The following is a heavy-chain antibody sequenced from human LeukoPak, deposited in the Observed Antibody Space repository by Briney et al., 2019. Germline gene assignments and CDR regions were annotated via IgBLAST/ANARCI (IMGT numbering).Heavy chain of an antibody. CDR3: ARNPPYAVSRSYYYYGMDV. CDR1: GYTFTSYY. V-gene: IGHV1-46*01. Sequence: ASVKVSCTASGYTFTSYYMHWVRQAPGQGLEWMGIINPSGGSTSYAQKFQGRVTMTRDTSTSTVYMELSSLRSEDTAVYYCARNPPYAVSRSYYYYGMDVWGQGTTVTVSS. J-gene: IGHJ6*02. D-gene: IGHD2-8*01. CDR2: INPSGGST.